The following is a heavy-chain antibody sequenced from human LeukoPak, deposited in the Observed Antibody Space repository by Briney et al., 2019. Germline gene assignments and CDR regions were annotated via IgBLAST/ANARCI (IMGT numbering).Heavy chain of an antibody. V-gene: IGHV4-34*01. CDR3: ARLAPSGWYDY. CDR2: INHSGST. D-gene: IGHD6-19*01. J-gene: IGHJ4*02. CDR1: GRSFSGYY. Sequence: SETLSLTCAVYGRSFSGYYWSWIRQPPGKGLEWIGEINHSGSTNYNPSLKSRVTISVDTSKNQFSLKLSSVTAADTAVYYCARLAPSGWYDYWGQGTLVTVSS.